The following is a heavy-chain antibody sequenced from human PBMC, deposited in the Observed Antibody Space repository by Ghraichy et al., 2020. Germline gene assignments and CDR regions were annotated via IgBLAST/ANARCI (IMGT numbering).Heavy chain of an antibody. V-gene: IGHV4-31*03. CDR1: GGSISSGGYY. D-gene: IGHD3-22*01. CDR2: IYYSGST. Sequence: LSLTCTVSGGSISSGGYYWSWIRQHPGKGLEWIGYIYYSGSTYYNPSLKSRVTISVDTSKNQFSLKLSSVTAADTAVYYCASSPYYYDSSGYYNWFDPWGQGTLVTVSS. CDR3: ASSPYYYDSSGYYNWFDP. J-gene: IGHJ5*02.